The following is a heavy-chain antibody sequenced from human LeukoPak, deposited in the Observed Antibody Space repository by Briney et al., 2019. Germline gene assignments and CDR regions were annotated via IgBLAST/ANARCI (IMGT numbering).Heavy chain of an antibody. CDR2: IYTGGST. D-gene: IGHD3-3*01. V-gene: IGHV4-4*07. J-gene: IGHJ6*02. CDR1: GGSISSYY. Sequence: SETLSLTCTVSGGSISSYYWSWIRQPAGKGLEWIGRIYTGGSTNYNPSLKSRVTMSVDTSKNQFSLKLSSVTAADTAVYYCARDRILRFLERKYGMDVWGQGTTVTVSS. CDR3: ARDRILRFLERKYGMDV.